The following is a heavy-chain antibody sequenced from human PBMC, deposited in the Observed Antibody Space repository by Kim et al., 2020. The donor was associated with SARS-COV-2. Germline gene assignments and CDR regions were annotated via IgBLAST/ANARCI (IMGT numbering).Heavy chain of an antibody. D-gene: IGHD2-2*01. CDR2: IRSKAYGGTT. Sequence: GGSLRLSCTASGFTFGDYAMSWVRQAPGKGLEWVGFIRSKAYGGTTEYAASVKGRFTISRDDSKSIAYLQMNSLKTEDTAVYYCTRDIVVVPAPHRNYYYYMDVWGKGTTVTVSS. CDR3: TRDIVVVPAPHRNYYYYMDV. J-gene: IGHJ6*03. CDR1: GFTFGDYA. V-gene: IGHV3-49*04.